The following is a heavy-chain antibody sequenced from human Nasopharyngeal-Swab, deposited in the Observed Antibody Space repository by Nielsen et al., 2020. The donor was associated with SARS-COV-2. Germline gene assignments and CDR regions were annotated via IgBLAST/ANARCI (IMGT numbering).Heavy chain of an antibody. CDR2: ISFDGSNK. Sequence: GESLKISCAASGFIFSSHAMHWVRQAPGKGLEWAALISFDGSNKYYADSVKGRFTISRDNSKNTLYLQLNSLRTEDTAVYYCARETKWYLDQWGQGTLVTVSS. D-gene: IGHD1-14*01. V-gene: IGHV3-30*04. J-gene: IGHJ4*02. CDR1: GFIFSSHA. CDR3: ARETKWYLDQ.